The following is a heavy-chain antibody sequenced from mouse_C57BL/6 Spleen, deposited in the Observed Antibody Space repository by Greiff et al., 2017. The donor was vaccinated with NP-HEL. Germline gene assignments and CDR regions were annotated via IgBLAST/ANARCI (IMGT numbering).Heavy chain of an antibody. CDR1: GYTFTSYW. J-gene: IGHJ2*01. CDR2: IYPSDSET. D-gene: IGHD1-1*01. V-gene: IGHV1-61*01. CDR3: ARTSYGSSYYFDY. Sequence: QVQLQQPGAELVRPGSSVKLSCKASGYTFTSYWMDWVKQRPGQGLEWIGNIYPSDSETHYNQKFKDKATLTVDKSSSTAYMQLSSLTSEDSAVYYCARTSYGSSYYFDYWGQGTTLTVSS.